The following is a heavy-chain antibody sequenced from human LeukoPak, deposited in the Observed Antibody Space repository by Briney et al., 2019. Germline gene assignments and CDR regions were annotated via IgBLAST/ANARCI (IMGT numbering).Heavy chain of an antibody. Sequence: SETLSLTCTVSGGSIGSYYWSWIRQPPGKGLEWIGYIYYSGSTNCNPSLKSRVTISVDTSQNQFSLKLSSVTAADTAVYYCARAPSGSSLDYWGQGTLVTVSS. CDR1: GGSIGSYY. CDR3: ARAPSGSSLDY. D-gene: IGHD1-26*01. V-gene: IGHV4-59*01. J-gene: IGHJ4*02. CDR2: IYYSGST.